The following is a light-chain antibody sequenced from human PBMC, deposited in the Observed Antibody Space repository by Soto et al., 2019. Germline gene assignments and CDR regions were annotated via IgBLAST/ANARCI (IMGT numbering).Light chain of an antibody. Sequence: DIVMTQSPDSLAVSLGERATINCKSSQSVLYSSNNKNYLAWYQQKPGQPPKLLIYWASTRESGVPDRFSGSGSGTDFPLTISSLQAEDVAVYYCKQYYSTPPMTFGQGTKVEIK. CDR3: KQYYSTPPMT. CDR1: QSVLYSSNNKNY. J-gene: IGKJ1*01. V-gene: IGKV4-1*01. CDR2: WAS.